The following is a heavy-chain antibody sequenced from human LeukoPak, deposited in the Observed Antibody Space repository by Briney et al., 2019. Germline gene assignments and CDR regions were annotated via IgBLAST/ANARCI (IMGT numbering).Heavy chain of an antibody. CDR1: GYTFTSYA. CDR3: ARDGSGWRLGFDY. Sequence: ASVKVSRKASGYTFTSYAMHWVRQAPGQRLEWMGWINAGNGNTKYSQEFQGRVTITRDTSASTAYMELSSLRSEDMAVYYCARDGSGWRLGFDYWGQGTLVTVSS. D-gene: IGHD6-19*01. V-gene: IGHV1-3*03. J-gene: IGHJ4*02. CDR2: INAGNGNT.